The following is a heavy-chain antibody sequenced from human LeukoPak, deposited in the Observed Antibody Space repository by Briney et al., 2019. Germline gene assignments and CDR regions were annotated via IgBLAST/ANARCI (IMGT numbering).Heavy chain of an antibody. V-gene: IGHV4-38-2*02. Sequence: PSETLSLTCSVSGYSISSGYYWGWIRQPPGKGLEWIGSMSHSAGTYQNPSLKSRVTISVDTSKNQFSLKLSSVTAADTAVYYCAREVRGSGSYYKSGGGPYYYYYYMDVWGKGTTVTISS. D-gene: IGHD3-10*01. CDR3: AREVRGSGSYYKSGGGPYYYYYYMDV. CDR2: MSHSAGT. CDR1: GYSISSGYY. J-gene: IGHJ6*03.